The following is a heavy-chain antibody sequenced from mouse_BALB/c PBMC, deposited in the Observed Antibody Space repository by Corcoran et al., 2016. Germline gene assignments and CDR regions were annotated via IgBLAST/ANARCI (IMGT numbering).Heavy chain of an antibody. V-gene: IGHV1-4*02. CDR3: ARRAYDGNLYAMDY. CDR2: INPSSGYT. CDR1: GYTFTSYT. D-gene: IGHD2-10*01. Sequence: QVQLQQSAAELARPGASVKMSCKASGYTFTSYTMHWVKQRPGQGLEWIGYINPSSGYTEYNQKFKDKTTLTADKSSSTAYMQLSSLTSEDSAVYYCARRAYDGNLYAMDYWGQGTSVTVSS. J-gene: IGHJ4*01.